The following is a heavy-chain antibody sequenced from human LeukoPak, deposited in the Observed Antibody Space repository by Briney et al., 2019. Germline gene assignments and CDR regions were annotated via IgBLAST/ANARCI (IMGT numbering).Heavy chain of an antibody. D-gene: IGHD2-15*01. V-gene: IGHV3-53*01. CDR2: FYRGDST. J-gene: IGHJ4*02. CDR1: GFTVSSSY. CDR3: AREVVSSPSYFDS. Sequence: GGSLRLSCAASGFTVSSSYMYWVRQAPGKGLEWVSFFYRGDSTYYAESVRGRFTISRDNSKNTLYLLMNSLIPEDTAVYYCAREVVSSPSYFDSWGQGTLVTVSS.